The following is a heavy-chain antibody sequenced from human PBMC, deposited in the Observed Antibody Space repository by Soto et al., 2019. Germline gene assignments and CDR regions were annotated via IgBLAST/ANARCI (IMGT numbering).Heavy chain of an antibody. CDR1: VFTFSGPW. CDR2: IRQDGSEK. J-gene: IGHJ6*02. CDR3: ARDGYSYALDV. V-gene: IGHV3-7*01. Sequence: QPGWSLRLSCAPSVFTFSGPWMRWVRQAPGKGLEWVAKIRQDGSEKYYVDSVRGRFTISRDNAKSPLYLQMNSLRADDTAVYYCARDGYSYALDVWGQGTTVTVSS.